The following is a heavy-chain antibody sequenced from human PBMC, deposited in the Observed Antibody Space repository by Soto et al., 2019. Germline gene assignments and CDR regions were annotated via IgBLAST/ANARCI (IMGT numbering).Heavy chain of an antibody. D-gene: IGHD1-20*01. J-gene: IGHJ4*02. V-gene: IGHV4-4*07. CDR3: ACLYNWNGWSDY. CDR1: GVSITSYY. CDR2: IYSSGST. Sequence: QVQLQESGPGLVMPSETLSLACTVSGVSITSYYWSWNRQPTGKGLERIGRIYSSGSTNYNPSLKSRVTMSIDTSKNQFSLKLSSVTAADTAVYYCACLYNWNGWSDYWGQGTLVTVSS.